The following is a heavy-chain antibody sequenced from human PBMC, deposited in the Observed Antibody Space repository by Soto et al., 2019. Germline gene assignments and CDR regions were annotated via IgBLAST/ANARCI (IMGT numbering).Heavy chain of an antibody. CDR2: INPSAGST. Sequence: QVQLVQSGAEVKNPGASVKISCKAFGYTFTNFYMQWVRQAPGQGLEWVGTINPSAGSTTYAQKFQGRVTMTRDTSTSTVYRELSSLRSEDTAVYYWGRGGSMVVFTDGFGYGGQGTLVTVSS. CDR1: GYTFTNFY. V-gene: IGHV1-46*01. D-gene: IGHD3-22*01. J-gene: IGHJ4*02. CDR3: GRGGSMVVFTDGFGY.